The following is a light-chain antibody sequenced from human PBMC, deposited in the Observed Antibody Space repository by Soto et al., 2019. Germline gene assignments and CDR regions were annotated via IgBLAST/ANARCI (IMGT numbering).Light chain of an antibody. Sequence: DIQLTQSPSSLSAFVGDRVTIACRASRTIRSYLNWYQQKPGTAPRLLIYATSNLQSGGPSRFSGSGSGTDFNLTIISLQPEDFAVYYCQQSDTFPYTFGQGTKL. CDR3: QQSDTFPYT. V-gene: IGKV1-39*01. CDR1: RTIRSY. J-gene: IGKJ2*01. CDR2: ATS.